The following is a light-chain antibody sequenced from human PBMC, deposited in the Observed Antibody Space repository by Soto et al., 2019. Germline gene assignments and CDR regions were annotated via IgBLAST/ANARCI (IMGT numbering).Light chain of an antibody. CDR3: AAWDESLNGQV. CDR2: SGH. J-gene: IGLJ3*02. CDR1: SSNIGGQT. V-gene: IGLV1-44*01. Sequence: QSVLTQRPSVSGTPGQSVTISCSGSSSNIGGQTVSWYQQLPGTAPNLLIYSGHQRPSGVPDRFSASKSGSSASLAISGLQSEDEGDYYCAAWDESLNGQVFGGGTKVTVL.